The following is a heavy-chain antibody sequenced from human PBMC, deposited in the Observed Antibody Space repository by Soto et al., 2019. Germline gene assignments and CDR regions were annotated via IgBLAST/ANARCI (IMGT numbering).Heavy chain of an antibody. CDR2: IIPIFGTA. D-gene: IGHD6-19*01. J-gene: IGHJ6*02. Sequence: QVQLVHSGAEVKKPGSSVKVSCKASGGTFSSYAISWVRQAPGQGLEWMGGIIPIFGTANYAQKFQGRVTLTADESTSTSYMGLRSLRSEDTAVYYCARDSSLSRGWYGVAYARPISYGMDVWGQGTTVTVSS. CDR3: ARDSSLSRGWYGVAYARPISYGMDV. CDR1: GGTFSSYA. V-gene: IGHV1-69*01.